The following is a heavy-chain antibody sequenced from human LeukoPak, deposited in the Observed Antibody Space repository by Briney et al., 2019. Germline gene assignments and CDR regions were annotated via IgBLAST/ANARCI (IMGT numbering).Heavy chain of an antibody. CDR1: GGSFSGYY. CDR3: ARDSYNWNVDAFDP. CDR2: INHTGST. Sequence: SETLSLTCTVYGGSFSGYYWSWIRQPPGKGLEWIGEINHTGSTSYNPSLKIRVTISLHTSKNQFSLKLNSVTAADTAVHYCARDSYNWNVDAFDPWGQGTLVTVSS. V-gene: IGHV4-34*01. J-gene: IGHJ5*02. D-gene: IGHD1-20*01.